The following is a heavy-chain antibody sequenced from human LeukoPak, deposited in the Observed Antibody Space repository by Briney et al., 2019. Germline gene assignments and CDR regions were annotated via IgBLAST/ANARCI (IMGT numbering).Heavy chain of an antibody. V-gene: IGHV4-39*07. CDR1: GGSISSSSYY. CDR2: IYYSGST. D-gene: IGHD3-22*01. Sequence: SETQSLTCTVSGGSISSSSYYWGWIRQPPGKGLEWIGSIYYSGSTYYNPSLKCRVTISVDTSKNQFSLKLSSVTAADTAVYYCARESGGYYYDSSGQGPDYWGQGTLVTVSS. CDR3: ARESGGYYYDSSGQGPDY. J-gene: IGHJ4*02.